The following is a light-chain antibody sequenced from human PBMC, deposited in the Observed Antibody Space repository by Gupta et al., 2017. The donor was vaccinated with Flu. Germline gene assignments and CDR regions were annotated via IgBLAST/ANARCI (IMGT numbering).Light chain of an antibody. V-gene: IGKV3-15*01. CDR2: GAS. J-gene: IGKJ1*01. Sequence: ERATLSCRASQSVSSNLAWYQQKPGQAPRLLIYGASTRATGSPARFSGSGSGTEFTLTISSLQSEDFAVYYCQQYNNWPPKTFGQGTKVEIK. CDR1: QSVSSN. CDR3: QQYNNWPPKT.